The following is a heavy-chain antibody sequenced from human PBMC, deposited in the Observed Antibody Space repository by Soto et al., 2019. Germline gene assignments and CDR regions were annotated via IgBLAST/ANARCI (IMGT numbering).Heavy chain of an antibody. CDR2: IIPSVGTA. CDR1: GYTFTSYA. V-gene: IGHV1-69*05. CDR3: ARDFQRVLRLPSYYYGMDV. J-gene: IGHJ6*02. D-gene: IGHD5-12*01. Sequence: SSVKVSCKASGYTFTSYAMHWVRQAPGQGLEWMGRIIPSVGTASYAQKFQGRVTITTDESTSTAYMELSSLRSEDTAVYYCARDFQRVLRLPSYYYGMDVWGQGTTVTVSS.